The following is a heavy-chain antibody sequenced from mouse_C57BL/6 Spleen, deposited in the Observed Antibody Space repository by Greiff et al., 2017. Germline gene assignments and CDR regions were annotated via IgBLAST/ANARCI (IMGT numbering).Heavy chain of an antibody. D-gene: IGHD2-2*01. J-gene: IGHJ3*01. CDR2: IDPSDSET. Sequence: QVQLKQPGAELVRPGSSVKLSCKASGYTFTSYWMHWVKQRPIQGLEWIGNIDPSDSETHYNQKFKDKATLTVDKSSSTAYMQLSSLTSEDSAVYYCARYGVTTRDWFAYWGQGTLVTVSA. CDR3: ARYGVTTRDWFAY. V-gene: IGHV1-52*01. CDR1: GYTFTSYW.